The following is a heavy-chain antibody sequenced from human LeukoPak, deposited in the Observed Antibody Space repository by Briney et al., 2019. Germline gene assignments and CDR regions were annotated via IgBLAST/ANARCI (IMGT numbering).Heavy chain of an antibody. CDR2: ISGSGGST. Sequence: GGSLRLSCAASGFTVSSNYMSWVRQAPGKGLEWVSAISGSGGSTYYADSVKGRFTISRDNSKNTLYLQMNSLRAEDTAVYYCAKDPTSYSYGYIDYWGQGTLVTVSS. D-gene: IGHD5-18*01. CDR3: AKDPTSYSYGYIDY. V-gene: IGHV3-23*01. CDR1: GFTVSSNY. J-gene: IGHJ4*02.